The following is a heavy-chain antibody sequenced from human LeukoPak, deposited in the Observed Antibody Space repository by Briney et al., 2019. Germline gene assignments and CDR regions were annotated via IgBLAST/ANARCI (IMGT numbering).Heavy chain of an antibody. CDR3: ARESVGGYFDWLSGDLDY. Sequence: ASVKVSCKASGYTFTSYDINWVRQATGQGLEWMGWMNPNSGNTGYAQKFQGRVTMTRNTSISTAYMELRSLRCEDTAVYYCARESVGGYFDWLSGDLDYWGQGTLVTVCS. V-gene: IGHV1-8*01. J-gene: IGHJ4*02. CDR2: MNPNSGNT. D-gene: IGHD3-9*01. CDR1: GYTFTSYD.